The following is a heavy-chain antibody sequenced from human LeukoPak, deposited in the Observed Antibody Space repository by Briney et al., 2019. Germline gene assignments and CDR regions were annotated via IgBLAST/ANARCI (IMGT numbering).Heavy chain of an antibody. D-gene: IGHD3-10*01. V-gene: IGHV3-23*01. CDR3: AKDQNDMVRGPKPTFDY. CDR2: ISGSGGST. J-gene: IGHJ4*02. Sequence: GGSLRLSCAASGFTFSSYAMSWVRQAPGKGLEWVSAISGSGGSTYYADSVKGRFTISRDNSKNTLYLQMNSLRAEDTAVYYCAKDQNDMVRGPKPTFDYWGQGTLVTVSS. CDR1: GFTFSSYA.